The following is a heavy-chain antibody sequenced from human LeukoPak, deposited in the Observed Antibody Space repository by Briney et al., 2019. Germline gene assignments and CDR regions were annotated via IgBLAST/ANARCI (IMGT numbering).Heavy chain of an antibody. CDR1: GGTFSSYA. CDR2: IIPILGIA. D-gene: IGHD6-19*01. J-gene: IGHJ4*02. Sequence: SVKVSCKASGGTFSSYAISWVRQAPGQGLEWMGRIIPILGIANYTQKFQGRVTITADKSTSTAYMELSSLRSEDTAVYYCARGYSSGWYGWGQGTLVTVSS. V-gene: IGHV1-69*04. CDR3: ARGYSSGWYG.